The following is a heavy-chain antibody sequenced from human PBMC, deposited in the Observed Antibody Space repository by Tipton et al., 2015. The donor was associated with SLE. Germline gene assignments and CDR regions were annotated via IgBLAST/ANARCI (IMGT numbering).Heavy chain of an antibody. J-gene: IGHJ4*02. D-gene: IGHD7-27*01. Sequence: SLRLSCAASGFTFSSYSMNWVRQAPGKGLEWVSSISSSRSYIYYADAVKGRFTISRDNAKNSLYLQMNSLRAEDTAVYYCARDQALGYWGQGTLVTVSS. CDR1: GFTFSSYS. CDR2: ISSSRSYI. CDR3: ARDQALGY. V-gene: IGHV3-21*03.